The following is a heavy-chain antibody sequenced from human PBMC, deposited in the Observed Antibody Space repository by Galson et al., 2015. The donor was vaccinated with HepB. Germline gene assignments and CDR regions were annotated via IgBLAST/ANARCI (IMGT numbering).Heavy chain of an antibody. V-gene: IGHV3-30-3*01. D-gene: IGHD6-19*01. Sequence: LRLSCAASGFTFSSYAMHWVRQAPGKGLEWVAVISYDGSNKYYADSVKGRFTISRDNSKNTLYLQMNSLRAEDTAVYYCARDSGEAGFDYWGQGTLVTVSS. CDR1: GFTFSSYA. CDR2: ISYDGSNK. CDR3: ARDSGEAGFDY. J-gene: IGHJ4*02.